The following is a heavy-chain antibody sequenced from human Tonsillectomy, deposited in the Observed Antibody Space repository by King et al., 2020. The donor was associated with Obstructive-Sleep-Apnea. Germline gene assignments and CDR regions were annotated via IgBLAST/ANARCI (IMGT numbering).Heavy chain of an antibody. CDR3: AKGIPPMVRGVVNGYYYYGMDV. Sequence: VQLVESGGGLVQPGGSLRLSCAASGVTFSSYAMSWVRQAPGKGLEWVSAISGSGGSTYYADSVKGRFTISRDNSKNTLYLQMNSLRAEDTAVYYCAKGIPPMVRGVVNGYYYYGMDVWGQGTTVTVSS. V-gene: IGHV3-23*04. J-gene: IGHJ6*02. CDR1: GVTFSSYA. D-gene: IGHD3-10*01. CDR2: ISGSGGST.